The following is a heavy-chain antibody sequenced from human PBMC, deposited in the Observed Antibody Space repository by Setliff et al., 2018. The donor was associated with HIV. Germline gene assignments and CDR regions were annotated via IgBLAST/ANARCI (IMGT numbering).Heavy chain of an antibody. CDR3: ATLFIGYPDS. Sequence: ASVKVSCKASGYTFTSYDINWVRQATGQGLEWMGWINIRSGNTNYAQKFQGRVTMTTDTSTSTAYMGLRSLRSDDTAVYYCATLFIGYPDSWGQGTLVTVSS. CDR2: INIRSGNT. D-gene: IGHD3-9*01. CDR1: GYTFTSYD. J-gene: IGHJ5*02. V-gene: IGHV1-18*01.